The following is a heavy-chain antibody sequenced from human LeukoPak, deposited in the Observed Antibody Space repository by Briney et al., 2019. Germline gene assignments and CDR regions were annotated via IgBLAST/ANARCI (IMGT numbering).Heavy chain of an antibody. V-gene: IGHV1-8*01. CDR1: GYTFTSYD. D-gene: IGHD2-2*01. CDR3: ARGSTSDWPLDH. CDR2: MNPNSGNT. J-gene: IGHJ4*02. Sequence: GASVKVSCKASGYTFTSYDINWVRQATGQGLEWMGWMNPNSGNTGYAQKFQGRVTMTRNTSISTAYMELGSLRSEDTAMYYCARGSTSDWPLDHWGQETLVTISS.